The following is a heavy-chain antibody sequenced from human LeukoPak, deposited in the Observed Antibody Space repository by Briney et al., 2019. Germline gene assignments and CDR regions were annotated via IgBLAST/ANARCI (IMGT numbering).Heavy chain of an antibody. Sequence: ASVKVSCKASGYTFTSYDINWVRQATGQGLEWMGWMNPNSGNTGYAQKFQGRVTMTRNTSISTAYMELSSLRSEDTAVYYCAADDSSGYGSIDYWGQGTLVTVSS. J-gene: IGHJ4*02. V-gene: IGHV1-8*01. D-gene: IGHD3-22*01. CDR2: MNPNSGNT. CDR1: GYTFTSYD. CDR3: AADDSSGYGSIDY.